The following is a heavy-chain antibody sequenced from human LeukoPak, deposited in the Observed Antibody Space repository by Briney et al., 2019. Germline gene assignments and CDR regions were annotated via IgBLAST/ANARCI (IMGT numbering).Heavy chain of an antibody. CDR2: IYYSGST. Sequence: SETLSPTCTVSGGSISSYYWSWIRQPPGKGLEWIGYIYYSGSTNYNPSLKSRVTISVDTSKNQFSLKLSSVTAADTAVYYCARYSNTVTTAINYYYYYGMDVWGQGTTVTVSS. CDR3: ARYSNTVTTAINYYYYYGMDV. D-gene: IGHD4-11*01. V-gene: IGHV4-59*08. J-gene: IGHJ6*02. CDR1: GGSISSYY.